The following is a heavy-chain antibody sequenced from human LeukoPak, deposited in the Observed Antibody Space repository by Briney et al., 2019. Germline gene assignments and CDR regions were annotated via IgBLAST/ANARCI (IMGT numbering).Heavy chain of an antibody. CDR2: INPNSGGT. J-gene: IGHJ4*02. CDR3: ARDQIAAAGKGDY. Sequence: ASVKVSCKASGYTFTGYYMHWVRQAPGQGLEWMGRINPNSGGTSYAQKFQGRVTMTRDTSISTVYMELSRLRSDDTAVYYCARDQIAAAGKGDYWGQGTLVTVSS. CDR1: GYTFTGYY. D-gene: IGHD6-13*01. V-gene: IGHV1-2*02.